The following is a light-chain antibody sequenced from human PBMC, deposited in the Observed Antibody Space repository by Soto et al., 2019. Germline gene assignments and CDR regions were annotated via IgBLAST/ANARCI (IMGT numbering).Light chain of an antibody. V-gene: IGKV3-11*01. CDR3: QQRANWPLT. CDR1: QSVSSY. Sequence: EIVLTQSPATLSLSPGERATLSCRASQSVSSYLVWYQQKPGQAPRLLISDASNRATGIPARFSGSGSGADFTLTISILEPEDFAVYYCQQRANWPLTFGGGTKVEIK. J-gene: IGKJ4*01. CDR2: DAS.